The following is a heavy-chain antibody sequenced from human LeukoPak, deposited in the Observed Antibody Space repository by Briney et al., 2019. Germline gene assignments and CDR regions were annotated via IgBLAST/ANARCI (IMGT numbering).Heavy chain of an antibody. Sequence: GASVKVSCKASGYIFTGYYMHWVRQAPGQGLEWMGWINPNSGDTNYAQKFQGRVTMTRDTSISTAYMELSRLRSDDTAVYYCARGYYDFWSGYPNFDYWGQGTLVTVSS. CDR2: INPNSGDT. J-gene: IGHJ4*02. CDR3: ARGYYDFWSGYPNFDY. D-gene: IGHD3-3*01. CDR1: GYIFTGYY. V-gene: IGHV1-2*02.